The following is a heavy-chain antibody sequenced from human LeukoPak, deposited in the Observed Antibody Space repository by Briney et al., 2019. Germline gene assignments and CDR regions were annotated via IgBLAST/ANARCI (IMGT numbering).Heavy chain of an antibody. CDR3: AKDYYGSGSPRAFDI. V-gene: IGHV3-23*01. J-gene: IGHJ3*02. Sequence: GGSLRLSCAASGFTFSSYVMTWVRQAPGRGLEWVSAISGSGGSTFYADSVKGRFTISRDNSNNTLYLQMNSLRAEDTALNYCAKDYYGSGSPRAFDIWGHGTMVTVSS. CDR1: GFTFSSYV. CDR2: ISGSGGST. D-gene: IGHD3-10*01.